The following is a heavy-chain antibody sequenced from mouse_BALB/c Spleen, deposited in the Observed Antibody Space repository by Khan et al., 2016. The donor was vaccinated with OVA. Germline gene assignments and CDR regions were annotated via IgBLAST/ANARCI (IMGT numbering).Heavy chain of an antibody. J-gene: IGHJ3*01. V-gene: IGHV5-4*02. CDR3: ARGYYGDPFAY. CDR1: GFTFSDYY. D-gene: IGHD2-13*01. CDR2: ISDGGSYT. Sequence: EVELVESGGGLVKPGGSLKLSCAASGFTFSDYYMYWVRQTPEKRLEWVATISDGGSYTYYPDSVKGRFAIYRDEVENNLYLQMSSRTSEDAAMYYCARGYYGDPFAYWGQGTLVTVSA.